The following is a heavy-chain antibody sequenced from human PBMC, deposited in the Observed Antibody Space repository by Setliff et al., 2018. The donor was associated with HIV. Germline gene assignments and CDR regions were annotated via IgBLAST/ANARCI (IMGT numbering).Heavy chain of an antibody. CDR3: ARAYFGSGIYY. Sequence: SETLSLTCTVSGGSISSYYWSWIRQPPGKGLEWLGHIYSSGSTNYNPSLKSRVTISVDTSKNQFSLKLYAVTAADTAVYYCARAYFGSGIYYWGQGTLVTVSS. CDR2: IYSSGST. V-gene: IGHV4-4*09. D-gene: IGHD3-10*01. CDR1: GGSISSYY. J-gene: IGHJ4*02.